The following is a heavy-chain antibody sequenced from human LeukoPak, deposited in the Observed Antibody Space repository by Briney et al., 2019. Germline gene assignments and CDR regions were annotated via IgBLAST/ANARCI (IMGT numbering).Heavy chain of an antibody. V-gene: IGHV3-72*01. J-gene: IGHJ4*02. CDR2: IGNKANSYTT. CDR1: GFTFSDHY. CDR3: VGGAVYYFDC. Sequence: PGGSLRLSFAASGFTFSDHYMAWVRQAPGKGLEWVGRIGNKANSYTTEYAASVKGRFTVSRDNSKNSLYLQMNSLKTEDTAVYYCVGGAVYYFDCWGQGTLVTVSS.